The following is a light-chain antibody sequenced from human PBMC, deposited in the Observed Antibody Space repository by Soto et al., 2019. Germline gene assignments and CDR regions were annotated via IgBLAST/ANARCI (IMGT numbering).Light chain of an antibody. J-gene: IGLJ3*02. CDR2: DVS. CDR1: SSDVGSYNY. Sequence: QSALTQPASVSGSPGQSITISCTGTSSDVGSYNYVSWYQQYPGKAPKLMIYDVSNRPSGVSYRFSGSKSGNTASLTISGLQAEDEADYYCCSYAGIITWVCGGGTKVTVL. CDR3: CSYAGIITWV. V-gene: IGLV2-23*02.